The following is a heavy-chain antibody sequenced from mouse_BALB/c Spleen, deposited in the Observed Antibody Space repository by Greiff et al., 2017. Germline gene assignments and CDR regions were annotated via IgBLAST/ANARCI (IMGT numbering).Heavy chain of an antibody. D-gene: IGHD3-1*01. CDR2: ISSGSSTI. CDR3: ARRGLGGYMDV. Sequence: EVKLVESGGGLVQPGGSRKLSCAASGFTFSSFGMHWVRQAPEKGLEWVAYISSGSSTIYYADTVKGRFTISRDNPKNTLYLQMTSLRSEDTAMYYCARRGLGGYMDVWGAGTSVTVSS. CDR1: GFTFSSFG. J-gene: IGHJ1*01. V-gene: IGHV5-17*02.